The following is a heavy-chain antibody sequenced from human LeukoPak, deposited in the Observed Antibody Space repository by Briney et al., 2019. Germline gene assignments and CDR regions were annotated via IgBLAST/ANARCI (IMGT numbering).Heavy chain of an antibody. J-gene: IGHJ5*02. Sequence: PSEALSLTCTVSGGSVSSGSYYWSWIRQPPGKGLEWIGYIYYSGSTNYNPSLKSRVTISVDTSKNQFSLKLSSVTAADTAVYYCASPRSYYDSSGYYISWGQGTLVTVSS. CDR3: ASPRSYYDSSGYYIS. CDR2: IYYSGST. V-gene: IGHV4-61*01. D-gene: IGHD3-22*01. CDR1: GGSVSSGSYY.